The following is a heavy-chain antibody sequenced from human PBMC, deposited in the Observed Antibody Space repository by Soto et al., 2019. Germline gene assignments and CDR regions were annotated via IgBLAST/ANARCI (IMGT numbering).Heavy chain of an antibody. J-gene: IGHJ4*02. D-gene: IGHD6-19*01. Sequence: GGSLRLSCAASGFTFSSYAMSWVRQAPGKGLEWVSAVSGSGAGTYFAGSVKGRFTISRDNSKNTLSLQMNFLRADDTAVYYCAKSAVAAPYYFDYWGQGALVTVSS. CDR1: GFTFSSYA. V-gene: IGHV3-23*01. CDR3: AKSAVAAPYYFDY. CDR2: VSGSGAGT.